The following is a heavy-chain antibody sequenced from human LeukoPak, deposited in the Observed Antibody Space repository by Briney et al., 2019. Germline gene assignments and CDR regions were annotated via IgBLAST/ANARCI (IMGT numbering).Heavy chain of an antibody. J-gene: IGHJ3*02. D-gene: IGHD3-22*01. CDR1: GDFISSGNYY. V-gene: IGHV4-61*02. Sequence: SETLSLTCTVYGDFISSGNYYWTWIRQPAGEGLEWIGRFSTSGSTNYNPSLMSRVTISLDTSKNQFSLNLSSVTAADTAVFYCARATYYYDSSGYWTLEFDFDIWGQGTMVTVSS. CDR3: ARATYYYDSSGYWTLEFDFDI. CDR2: FSTSGST.